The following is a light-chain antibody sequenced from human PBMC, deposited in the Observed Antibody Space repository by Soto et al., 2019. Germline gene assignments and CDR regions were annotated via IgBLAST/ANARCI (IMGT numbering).Light chain of an antibody. CDR2: VAS. J-gene: IGKJ4*01. Sequence: EIVMTQSPATLSVSPGERATLSCRSSQTIRNNLAWYQQKPGQAPRLLIYVASTRATDIPARFSGSGSWTDFTLTISSLQSEDFAFYYCQQYNSWPLTFGGGTNVEIK. CDR3: QQYNSWPLT. CDR1: QTIRNN. V-gene: IGKV3-15*01.